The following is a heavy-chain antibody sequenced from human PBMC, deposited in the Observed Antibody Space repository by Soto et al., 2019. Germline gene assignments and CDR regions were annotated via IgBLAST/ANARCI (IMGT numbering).Heavy chain of an antibody. CDR2: IVVGSGNT. J-gene: IGHJ6*02. Sequence: VKVSCKASGFTFTSSAVQWVRQARGQRLEWIGWIVVGSGNTNYAQKFQERVTITRDMSTSTAYMELSSLRSEDTAVYYCAAEYSVADNYYYGMDVWGQGTTVTVSS. D-gene: IGHD6-19*01. V-gene: IGHV1-58*01. CDR3: AAEYSVADNYYYGMDV. CDR1: GFTFTSSA.